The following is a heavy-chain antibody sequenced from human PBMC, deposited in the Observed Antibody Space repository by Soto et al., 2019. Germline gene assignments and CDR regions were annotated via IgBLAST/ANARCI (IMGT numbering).Heavy chain of an antibody. Sequence: GGSLRLSCAASGFTFSNYFMSWVRQAPGKGLEWVANIKSDGSERYYVDSVKGRFTISRDNAKNTLYLQMNSLRAEDTAVYYCAKGRGYYDSSGYYPSYYFDYWGQGTLVTVSS. V-gene: IGHV3-7*03. CDR2: IKSDGSER. CDR1: GFTFSNYF. J-gene: IGHJ4*02. CDR3: AKGRGYYDSSGYYPSYYFDY. D-gene: IGHD3-22*01.